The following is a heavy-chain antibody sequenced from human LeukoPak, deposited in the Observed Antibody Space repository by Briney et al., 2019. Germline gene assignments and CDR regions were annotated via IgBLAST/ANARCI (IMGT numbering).Heavy chain of an antibody. J-gene: IGHJ5*02. Sequence: SVKVSCKASGYTFTSYGISWVRQAPGQGLEWMGRIIPILGIANYAQKFQGRVTITADKSTSTAYMELSSLRSEDTAVYYCASGREENNWFDPWGQGTLVTVSS. CDR2: IIPILGIA. D-gene: IGHD1-26*01. CDR1: GYTFTSYG. CDR3: ASGREENNWFDP. V-gene: IGHV1-69*04.